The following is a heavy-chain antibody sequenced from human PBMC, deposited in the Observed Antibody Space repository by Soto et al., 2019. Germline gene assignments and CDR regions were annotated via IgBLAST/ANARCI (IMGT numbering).Heavy chain of an antibody. CDR3: ARGAVADYSRLFDY. Sequence: SQTLSLTCAISGDSVSSNSAAWSWSRHSPSRGLEWLGRTYYRSKWYKDYEVSVKSRITINLDTSKNQFSLQLNSVSPEDTAVYYCARGAVADYSRLFDYWGQGTLVTVSS. D-gene: IGHD6-19*01. J-gene: IGHJ4*02. CDR2: TYYRSKWYK. V-gene: IGHV6-1*01. CDR1: GDSVSSNSAA.